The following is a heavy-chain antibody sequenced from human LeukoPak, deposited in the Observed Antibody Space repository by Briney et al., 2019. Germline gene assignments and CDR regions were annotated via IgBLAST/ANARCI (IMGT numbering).Heavy chain of an antibody. D-gene: IGHD3-3*02. CDR3: ARESISSGGLIY. CDR2: INPNSGGT. Sequence: ASVKVSCKASGYTFTGYYMHWVQQAPGQGLEWMGWINPNSGGTNYAQKFQGRVTMTRDTSISTAYMELSRLRSDDTAVYYCARESISSGGLIYWGQGTLVTVSS. CDR1: GYTFTGYY. V-gene: IGHV1-2*02. J-gene: IGHJ4*02.